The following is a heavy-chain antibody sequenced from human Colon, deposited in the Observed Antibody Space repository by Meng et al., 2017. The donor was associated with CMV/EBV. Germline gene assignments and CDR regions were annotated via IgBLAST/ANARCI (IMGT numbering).Heavy chain of an antibody. V-gene: IGHV3-21*01. J-gene: IGHJ4*02. CDR1: GFTFSRYT. CDR3: AGVDYDYGDRHFAY. D-gene: IGHD4-17*01. Sequence: GGSLRLSCTASGFTFSRYTMNWVRQAPGKGLEWVSSISSTGSFIKYADSVEGRFTISRDNAKTSVYLQMNSLRAEDTAVYYCAGVDYDYGDRHFAYWGQGALVTVSS. CDR2: ISSTGSFI.